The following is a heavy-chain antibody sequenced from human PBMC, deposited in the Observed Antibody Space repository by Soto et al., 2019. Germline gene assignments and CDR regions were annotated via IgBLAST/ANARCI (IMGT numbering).Heavy chain of an antibody. CDR3: AKDQGRITMVRGALRFGVYYYGMDV. V-gene: IGHV3-23*01. J-gene: IGHJ6*02. Sequence: GGSLRLSCAASGFTFSSYAMSWVRQAPGKGLEWVSAISGSGGSTYYADSVKGRFTISRDNSKNTLYLQMNSLRAEDTAVYYCAKDQGRITMVRGALRFGVYYYGMDVWGQGTTVTVSS. CDR1: GFTFSSYA. D-gene: IGHD3-10*01. CDR2: ISGSGGST.